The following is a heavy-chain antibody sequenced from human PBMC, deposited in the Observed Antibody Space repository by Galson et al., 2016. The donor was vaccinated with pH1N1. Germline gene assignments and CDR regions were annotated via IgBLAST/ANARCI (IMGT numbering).Heavy chain of an antibody. CDR1: GYTFTTYG. V-gene: IGHV1-18*01. CDR2: ISTYTGNA. J-gene: IGHJ5*02. Sequence: SVKVSCKASGYTFTTYGIDWVRQAPGQGREWMGWISTYTGNAKDAQKFQGRLTLTTDPFTNIAYMDLGSLTSDDPATYFGASRRILECSGGSCYVDPWGQGTLVTVSS. D-gene: IGHD2-15*01. CDR3: ASRRILECSGGSCYVDP.